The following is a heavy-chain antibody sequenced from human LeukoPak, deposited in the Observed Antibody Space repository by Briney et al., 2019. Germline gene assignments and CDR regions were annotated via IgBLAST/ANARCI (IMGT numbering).Heavy chain of an antibody. CDR3: ARDGRYDYVWGSYRSAFYYFDY. CDR1: GFTFSNYA. V-gene: IGHV3-30*03. CDR2: ISYEGNNR. D-gene: IGHD3-16*02. J-gene: IGHJ4*02. Sequence: GGSLRLSCTASGFTFSNYAMHWVRRAPGKGLEWVAGISYEGNNRYYADSVKGRFTISRDNHKNTLYLQMNSLRAEDTAVYYCARDGRYDYVWGSYRSAFYYFDYWGQGTLVTVSS.